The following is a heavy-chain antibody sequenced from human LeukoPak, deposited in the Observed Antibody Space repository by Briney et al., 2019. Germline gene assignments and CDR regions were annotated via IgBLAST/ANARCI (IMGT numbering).Heavy chain of an antibody. J-gene: IGHJ5*02. CDR3: AKGAGGFSYYNWFDP. CDR1: GFTFSSYW. D-gene: IGHD5-18*01. Sequence: GSLRLSCAASGFTFSSYWMSWVRQAPGKGLEWIGSIYYSGTTHYSPSLESRVTISVDTSKNQFSLKLASVTAADTAIYYCAKGAGGFSYYNWFDPWGQGTLVTVSS. V-gene: IGHV4-39*07. CDR2: IYYSGTT.